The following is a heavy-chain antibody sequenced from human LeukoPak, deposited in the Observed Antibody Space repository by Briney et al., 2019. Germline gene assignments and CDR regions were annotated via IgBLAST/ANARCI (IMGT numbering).Heavy chain of an antibody. CDR3: ARDHYYGSGDDYYYYYGMDV. CDR1: GGSVSSGSYY. J-gene: IGHJ6*04. V-gene: IGHV4-61*01. D-gene: IGHD3-10*01. Sequence: SETLSLTCTVSGGSVSSGSYYWSWIRQPPGKGLEWIGYIYYSGSTNYNPSLKSRVTISVDTSKNQSSLELSSVTAADTAVYYCARDHYYGSGDDYYYYYGMDVWGKGTTVTVSS. CDR2: IYYSGST.